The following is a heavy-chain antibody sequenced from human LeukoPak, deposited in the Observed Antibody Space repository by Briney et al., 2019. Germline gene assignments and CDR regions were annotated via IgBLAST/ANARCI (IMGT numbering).Heavy chain of an antibody. D-gene: IGHD5-24*01. J-gene: IGHJ4*02. CDR3: ARTLSLDGYNHFDS. CDR1: GGTFSSYA. V-gene: IGHV1-69*13. Sequence: GASVKVSCKASGGTFSSYAICWVRQAPGQGLEWMGGIMTIFGSANYAQKFQGRLTITADESTSTTYMELSSLRSEDTAVYYCARTLSLDGYNHFDSWGQGTLVTVSS. CDR2: IMTIFGSA.